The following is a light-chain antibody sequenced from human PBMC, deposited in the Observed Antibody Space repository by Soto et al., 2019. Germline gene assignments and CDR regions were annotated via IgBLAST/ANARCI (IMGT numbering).Light chain of an antibody. Sequence: DIMMTQSPDSLALSLGEMSTINCKSIQSVLQTSTNKNYLAWYQQKPGQPPKLLIYWASTRESGVPDRFSGSGSGTDFTLTISSLQAEDVAVYYCQQYYSTPLTFGQGTKVDI. J-gene: IGKJ1*01. CDR1: QSVLQTSTNKNY. V-gene: IGKV4-1*01. CDR3: QQYYSTPLT. CDR2: WAS.